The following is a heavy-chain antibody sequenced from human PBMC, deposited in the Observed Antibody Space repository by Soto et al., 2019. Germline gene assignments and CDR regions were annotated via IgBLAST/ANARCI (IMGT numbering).Heavy chain of an antibody. CDR2: IYYSGST. Sequence: QVQLQESGPGLVKPSETLSLMCTVSGGSISSSYWSWIRQPPGKGLEWIGYIYYSGSTNYNPSLKSRVTISVDTSKNQFSLKLSSVTAADTAVYYCARERRDGYKHYFDYWGHGTLVTVSS. CDR3: ARERRDGYKHYFDY. D-gene: IGHD5-12*01. CDR1: GGSISSSY. J-gene: IGHJ4*01. V-gene: IGHV4-59*01.